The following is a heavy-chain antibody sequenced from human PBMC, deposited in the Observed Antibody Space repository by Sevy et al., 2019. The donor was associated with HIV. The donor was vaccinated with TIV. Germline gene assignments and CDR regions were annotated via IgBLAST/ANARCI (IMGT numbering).Heavy chain of an antibody. CDR3: AREEITGFDY. V-gene: IGHV3-23*01. CDR1: GFTISTYG. CDR2: ISAGGGSV. D-gene: IGHD3-16*01. J-gene: IGHJ4*02. Sequence: GGSLRLSCAASGFTISTYGMHWVRQAPGKGLEWVSTISAGGGSVYYADSVKGRFTISRDNSNNRLYLQMNTLRAEDTAVYSCAREEITGFDYWGRGTLVTVSS.